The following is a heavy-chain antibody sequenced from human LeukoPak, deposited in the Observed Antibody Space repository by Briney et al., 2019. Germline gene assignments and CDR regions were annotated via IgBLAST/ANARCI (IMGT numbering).Heavy chain of an antibody. D-gene: IGHD2-21*02. V-gene: IGHV3-48*03. CDR3: ASRNQYCGGDCFWAFDI. CDR2: ISSSGSTI. Sequence: GGSLRLSCAASGFTFSSYEMNWVRQAPGKGLEWVSYISSSGSTIYYADSVKGRFIISRDNAKNSLYLQMNSLRAEDTAVYYCASRNQYCGGDCFWAFDIWGRGTMVTVSS. CDR1: GFTFSSYE. J-gene: IGHJ3*02.